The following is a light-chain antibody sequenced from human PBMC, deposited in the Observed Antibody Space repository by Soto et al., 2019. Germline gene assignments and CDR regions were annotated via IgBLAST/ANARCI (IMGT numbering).Light chain of an antibody. CDR3: RSYTSSSSVV. CDR2: DVS. J-gene: IGLJ2*01. V-gene: IGLV2-14*03. Sequence: QSALTQPASVSGSPGQSITISCTGTSSDVGGYNYVSWYQLHPGKPPKLMIYDVSIRPSGVSNRFSGSKSGNTASLTISGLQAEGETDYYCRSYTSSSSVVFGGRTKLTVL. CDR1: SSDVGGYNY.